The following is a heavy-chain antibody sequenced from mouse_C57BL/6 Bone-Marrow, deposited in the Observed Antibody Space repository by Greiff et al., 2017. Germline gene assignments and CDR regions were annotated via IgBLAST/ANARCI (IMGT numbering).Heavy chain of an antibody. CDR2: IRSKSNNYAT. J-gene: IGHJ4*01. Sequence: EVQVVASGGGLVQPKGSLKPSCAASGFSFNTYAMNWVRQAPGKGLEWVARIRSKSNNYATYYADSVKDRFTISRDDSESMLYLQMNNLKTEDTAMYYCVSYFYAMDYWGQGTSVTVSS. CDR1: GFSFNTYA. CDR3: VSYFYAMDY. D-gene: IGHD2-1*01. V-gene: IGHV10-1*01.